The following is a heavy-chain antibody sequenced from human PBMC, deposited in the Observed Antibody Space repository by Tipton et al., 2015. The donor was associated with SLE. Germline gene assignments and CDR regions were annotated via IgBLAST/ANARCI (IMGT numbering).Heavy chain of an antibody. D-gene: IGHD5-24*01. V-gene: IGHV4-59*01. CDR3: ARDRGRDGYNTAFDY. J-gene: IGHJ4*02. CDR1: GGSISSYY. CDR2: IYYSGST. Sequence: TLSLTCTVSGGSISSYYWSWIRQPPGKGLEWIGDIYYSGSTNYNPSLKSRVTISVDTSKNQFSLKLSSVTAADTAVYYCARDRGRDGYNTAFDYWGQGTLVTVSS.